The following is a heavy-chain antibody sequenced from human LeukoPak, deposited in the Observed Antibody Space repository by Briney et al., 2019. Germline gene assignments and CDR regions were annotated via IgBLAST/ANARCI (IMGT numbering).Heavy chain of an antibody. CDR3: ANFSSSDSSGYYPTPFDY. Sequence: GGSLRLSCAASGFTFSRYAMSWVRQAPGKGLEWVSAISGSGGSTYYADSAKGRFTISRDNSKNALYLQMSSLRAEDTAVYYCANFSSSDSSGYYPTPFDYWGQGTLVTVSS. V-gene: IGHV3-23*01. D-gene: IGHD3-22*01. CDR2: ISGSGGST. J-gene: IGHJ4*02. CDR1: GFTFSRYA.